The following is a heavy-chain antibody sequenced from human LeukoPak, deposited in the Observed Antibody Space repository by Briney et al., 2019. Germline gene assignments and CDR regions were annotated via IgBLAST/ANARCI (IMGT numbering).Heavy chain of an antibody. Sequence: PGGSLRLSCAASGFTFSNYAIHWVRQARGKGLEWVAVISYDGNNKYYADSVKGRFTISRDNSKNTLYLQMNSLRAEDTAVYYCARDGNNWNGHYLDGWGQGTLVTVSS. J-gene: IGHJ4*02. CDR2: ISYDGNNK. D-gene: IGHD1-1*01. CDR1: GFTFSNYA. CDR3: ARDGNNWNGHYLDG. V-gene: IGHV3-30-3*01.